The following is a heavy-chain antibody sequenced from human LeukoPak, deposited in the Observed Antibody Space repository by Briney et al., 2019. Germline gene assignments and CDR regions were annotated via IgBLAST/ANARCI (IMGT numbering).Heavy chain of an antibody. CDR1: GLTFSSYG. CDR3: AKDNHNIAAAEGYYYYYYMDV. Sequence: GGSLRLSCAASGLTFSSYGMHWVRQAPGKGLEWVAVIWYDGSNKYYADSVKGRFTISRDNSKNTLYLQMNSLRAEDTAVYYCAKDNHNIAAAEGYYYYYYMDVWGKGTTVTVSS. J-gene: IGHJ6*03. CDR2: IWYDGSNK. D-gene: IGHD6-13*01. V-gene: IGHV3-33*06.